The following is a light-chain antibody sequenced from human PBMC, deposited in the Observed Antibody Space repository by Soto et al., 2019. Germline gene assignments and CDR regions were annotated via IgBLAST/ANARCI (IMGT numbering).Light chain of an antibody. CDR3: QQYGNSPIT. V-gene: IGKV3-20*01. J-gene: IGKJ5*01. Sequence: EIMLTQSPATLSVSPVSRATLSCRASQSVRSNLAWYQHKPGQAPRLLIYGASSRATGIPDRFSGSGSGTDFTLTISRLEPEDFAVYYCQQYGNSPITFGQGTRLEIK. CDR1: QSVRSN. CDR2: GAS.